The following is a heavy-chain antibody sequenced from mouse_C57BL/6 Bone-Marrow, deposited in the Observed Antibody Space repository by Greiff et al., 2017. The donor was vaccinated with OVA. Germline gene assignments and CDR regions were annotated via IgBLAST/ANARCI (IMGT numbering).Heavy chain of an antibody. V-gene: IGHV1-50*01. CDR3: AREDWDVPDY. CDR1: GYTFTSYW. CDR2: IDPSDSYT. J-gene: IGHJ2*01. Sequence: QVQLQQPGAELVKPGASVKLSCKASGYTFTSYWMQWVKQRPGPGLEWIGEIDPSDSYTNYNQKFKGKATLTVDTSSSPAYMQLSSLTSEDSAVYYCAREDWDVPDYWGQGTTLTVSS. D-gene: IGHD4-1*01.